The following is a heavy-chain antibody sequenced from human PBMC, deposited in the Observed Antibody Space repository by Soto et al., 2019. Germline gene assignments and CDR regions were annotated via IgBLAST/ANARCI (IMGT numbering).Heavy chain of an antibody. CDR2: ISGSGGST. V-gene: IGHV3-23*01. Sequence: EVQLLESGGGLVQPGGSLRLSFAASGFTFSTYAMSWVRQAPGRGWYWVSAISGSGGSTYYADSVKGRFTISRDNYKNALYLPMNSLRAEDTAVYYCAKRGIAAAGYNWFDPWGQGTLVTVSS. CDR3: AKRGIAAAGYNWFDP. J-gene: IGHJ5*02. D-gene: IGHD6-13*01. CDR1: GFTFSTYA.